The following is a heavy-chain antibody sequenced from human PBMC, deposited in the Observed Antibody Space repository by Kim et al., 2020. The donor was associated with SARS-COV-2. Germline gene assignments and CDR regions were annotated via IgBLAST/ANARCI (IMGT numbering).Heavy chain of an antibody. Sequence: GGSLRLSCAASGFTFSSYSMNWVRQAPGKGLEWVSYISSSSSTIYYADSVKGRFTISRDNAKNSLYLQMNSLRDEDTAVYYCARDMGYSSSWYSAYYYYGMDVWGQGTPVTVSS. D-gene: IGHD6-13*01. J-gene: IGHJ6*02. V-gene: IGHV3-48*02. CDR2: ISSSSSTI. CDR1: GFTFSSYS. CDR3: ARDMGYSSSWYSAYYYYGMDV.